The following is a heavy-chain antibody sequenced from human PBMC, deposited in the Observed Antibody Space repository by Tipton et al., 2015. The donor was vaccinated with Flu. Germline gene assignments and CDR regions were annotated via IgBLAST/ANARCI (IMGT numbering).Heavy chain of an antibody. V-gene: IGHV3-7*01. J-gene: IGHJ5*02. CDR2: IKQDGSEK. CDR3: ARRDYSNYVSEPKNWFDP. CDR1: GFTFSTYW. Sequence: SLRLSCAASGFTFSTYWMTWVRQAPGKGLEWVANIKQDGSEKYYVDSVKGRFTISRVNAKNSLDLQMNSLRAEDTAVYYCARRDYSNYVSEPKNWFDPWGPGILVTVSS. D-gene: IGHD4-11*01.